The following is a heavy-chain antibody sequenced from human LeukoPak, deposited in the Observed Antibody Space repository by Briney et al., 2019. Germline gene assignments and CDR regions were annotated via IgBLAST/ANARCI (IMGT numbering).Heavy chain of an antibody. D-gene: IGHD2-15*01. J-gene: IGHJ4*02. CDR3: ARHLVVVAAKGSFDY. Sequence: PSETLSLTCAVSGDSISNGYYWGWIRQPPGKGLEWIGSIYYSGSTYYNPSLKSRVTISVDTSKNQFSLKLSSVTAADTAVYYCARHLVVVAAKGSFDYWGQGTLVTVSS. CDR2: IYYSGST. V-gene: IGHV4-38-2*01. CDR1: GDSISNGYY.